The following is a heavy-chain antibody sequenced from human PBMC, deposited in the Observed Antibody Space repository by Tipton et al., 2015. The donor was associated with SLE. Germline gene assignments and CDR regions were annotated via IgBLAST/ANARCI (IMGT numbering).Heavy chain of an antibody. CDR1: GGSFSGYY. J-gene: IGHJ5*02. D-gene: IGHD5-18*01. Sequence: TLSLTCAVYGGSFSGYYWSWIRQPPGKGLEWIGEINHSGSTNYNPSLKSRVTISVDTSKNQFSLKLSSVTAADTAVYYCAREIVDTGMGFDPWGQGTLVTVSS. V-gene: IGHV4-34*01. CDR3: AREIVDTGMGFDP. CDR2: INHSGST.